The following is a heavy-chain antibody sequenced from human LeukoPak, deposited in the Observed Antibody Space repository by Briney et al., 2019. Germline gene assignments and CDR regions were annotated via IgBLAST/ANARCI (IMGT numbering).Heavy chain of an antibody. CDR1: GYTFTDYY. J-gene: IGHJ6*03. CDR3: ATRATGTKHYYYYYMDV. V-gene: IGHV1-69-2*01. CDR2: VDPEDGET. D-gene: IGHD1-1*01. Sequence: ASVKISCKVSGYTFTDYYMHWVQQAPGKGLEWMGLVDPEDGETIYAEKSQGRVTITADTSTDTAYMELSSLRSEDTAVYYCATRATGTKHYYYYYMDVWGKGTTVTVSS.